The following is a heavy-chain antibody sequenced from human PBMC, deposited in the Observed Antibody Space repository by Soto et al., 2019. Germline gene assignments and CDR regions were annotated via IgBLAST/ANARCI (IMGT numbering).Heavy chain of an antibody. CDR2: IYYSGST. Sequence: QVQLQESGPGLVKPSQTLSLTCTVTGGSISSGGYYWNWIRQRPGKTLEWIGYIYYSGSTYYNPSHKIRVTISVATSKNQFSLKLSSVAAADTAVYYCAKDRQQLYSNWIDPWGQGTLVTVSS. CDR1: GGSISSGGYY. V-gene: IGHV4-31*03. J-gene: IGHJ5*02. CDR3: AKDRQQLYSNWIDP. D-gene: IGHD6-13*01.